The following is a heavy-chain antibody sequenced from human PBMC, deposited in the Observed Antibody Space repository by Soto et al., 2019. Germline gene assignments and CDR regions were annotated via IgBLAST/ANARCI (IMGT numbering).Heavy chain of an antibody. J-gene: IGHJ4*02. D-gene: IGHD6-19*01. Sequence: QVQLVESGGGVVQPGRSLRLSCAASGFTFSSYGMHWVRQAPGKGLEWVAVISYDGSNKYYADSVKGRFTISRDNSKNTLYLQMNSLRAEDTAVYYCVQLKDMVAVAGTEPIFDYWGQGTLVTVSS. CDR2: ISYDGSNK. CDR1: GFTFSSYG. V-gene: IGHV3-30*03. CDR3: VQLKDMVAVAGTEPIFDY.